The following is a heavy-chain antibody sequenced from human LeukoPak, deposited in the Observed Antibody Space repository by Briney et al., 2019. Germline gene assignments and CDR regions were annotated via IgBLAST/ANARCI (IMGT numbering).Heavy chain of an antibody. J-gene: IGHJ4*02. CDR1: GFTFSSYG. CDR3: ASSTD. D-gene: IGHD2-2*01. Sequence: GGSLRLSCAASGFTFSSYGMHWVRRAPGKGLEWVAVISYDGSNKYYADSVKGRFTISRDNAKNSLYLQMNSLRAEDTAVYYCASSTDWGQGTLVTVSS. CDR2: ISYDGSNK. V-gene: IGHV3-30*03.